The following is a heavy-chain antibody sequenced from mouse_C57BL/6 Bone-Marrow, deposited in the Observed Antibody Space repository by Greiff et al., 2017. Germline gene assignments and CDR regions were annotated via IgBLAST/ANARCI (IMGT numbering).Heavy chain of an antibody. CDR1: GYTFTSYW. D-gene: IGHD2-2*01. J-gene: IGHJ1*03. CDR3: PHLLYVYVLPQGYLDV. CDR2: IYPGSGST. Sequence: QVQLQQPGAELVKPGASVKMSCKASGYTFTSYWITWVKQRPGQGLEWIGDIYPGSGSTNYNEKFKSKATLTVDTSSSTAYMQLSSLTSEDSAVYYCPHLLYVYVLPQGYLDVWGTGTTVTVSS. V-gene: IGHV1-55*01.